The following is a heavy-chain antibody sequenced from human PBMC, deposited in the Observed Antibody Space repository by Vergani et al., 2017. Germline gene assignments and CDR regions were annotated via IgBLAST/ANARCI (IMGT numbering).Heavy chain of an antibody. D-gene: IGHD3-10*01. CDR2: ISYDGSNK. V-gene: IGHV3-30*01. J-gene: IGHJ4*02. CDR1: GFTFSSYA. CDR3: ARDPGAWVTDY. Sequence: QVQLVESGGGVVQPGRSLRLSCAASGFTFSSYAMHWVRQAPGKGLEWVAVISYDGSNKYYADSVKGRFTISSDNSKNTLYLQMNSLRAEDTAVYYCARDPGAWVTDYWGQGTLVTVSS.